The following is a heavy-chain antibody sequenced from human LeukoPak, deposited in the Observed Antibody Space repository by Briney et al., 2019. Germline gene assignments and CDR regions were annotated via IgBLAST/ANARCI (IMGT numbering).Heavy chain of an antibody. V-gene: IGHV4-34*01. CDR2: INHSGTT. D-gene: IGHD5-12*01. J-gene: IGHJ6*03. Sequence: SSETLSLTCAVYGGSFSGYYWSWIRQPPGKGLEWIGEINHSGTTNYNPSLKSRVTILVDTSKNQFSLKLNSVTAADTAVYYCAGEMKRKRAYSGDYSRVVGATGFHYYYYMDVWGKGTTVTVSS. CDR1: GGSFSGYY. CDR3: AGEMKRKRAYSGDYSRVVGATGFHYYYYMDV.